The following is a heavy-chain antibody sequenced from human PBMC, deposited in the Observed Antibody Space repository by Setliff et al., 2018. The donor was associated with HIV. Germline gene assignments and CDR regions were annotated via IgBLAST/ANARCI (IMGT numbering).Heavy chain of an antibody. D-gene: IGHD5-18*01. J-gene: IGHJ3*02. CDR2: IIPVFDTP. Sequence: VASVKVSCKASGGAFSSYAINWVRQAPGQGLEWMGGIIPVFDTPNYAQKFQGRATITADESTSTAYMELSTLRSEDTAVYYCARGNSYAENAFDIWGQGMLVTVSS. CDR3: ARGNSYAENAFDI. CDR1: GGAFSSYA. V-gene: IGHV1-69*13.